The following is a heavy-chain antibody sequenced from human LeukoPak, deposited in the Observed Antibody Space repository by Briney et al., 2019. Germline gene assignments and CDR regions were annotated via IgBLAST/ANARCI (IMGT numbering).Heavy chain of an antibody. Sequence: PGGSLRLSCAASGFTFSSYAMHWVRQAPGKGLEWVAVISYDGSNKYYADSVKGRFTISRDNSKNTLYLQMNSLRAEDTAVYYCARGYSSGYSYYYYYYGMDVWGQGTTVTVSS. V-gene: IGHV3-30-3*01. CDR3: ARGYSSGYSYYYYYYGMDV. CDR1: GFTFSSYA. J-gene: IGHJ6*02. CDR2: ISYDGSNK. D-gene: IGHD3-22*01.